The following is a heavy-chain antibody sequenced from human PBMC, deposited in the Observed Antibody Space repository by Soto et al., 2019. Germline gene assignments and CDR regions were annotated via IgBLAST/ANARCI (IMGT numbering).Heavy chain of an antibody. J-gene: IGHJ4*02. CDR3: ARHHSQTYYYDSSGYYPPYYFDY. V-gene: IGHV4-39*01. CDR2: IYYSGST. Sequence: SETLSLTCSVSGGSLSTSSSTYYWGWIRQPPGKGREWSGSIYYSGSTYYNPSLKSRVTISVDTSKNQFSLKLSSVTAADTAVYYCARHHSQTYYYDSSGYYPPYYFDYWGQGTPVTVSS. D-gene: IGHD3-22*01. CDR1: GGSLSTSSSTYY.